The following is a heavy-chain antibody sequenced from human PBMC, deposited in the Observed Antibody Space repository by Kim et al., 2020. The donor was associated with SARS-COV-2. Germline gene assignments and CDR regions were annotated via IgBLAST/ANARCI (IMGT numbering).Heavy chain of an antibody. D-gene: IGHD2-15*01. CDR3: ASEDCSDSTCYY. CDR2: ISTSSYR. V-gene: IGHV3-21*01. J-gene: IGHJ4*02. CDR1: RFAFSSFN. Sequence: GGSLRLSCAASRFAFSSFNMNWVRQAPGKGLEWVSSISTSSYRFYADSVKGRFTISRDNAQNLLYLQMNSLRAEDTAIYYCASEDCSDSTCYYWGQGALVTVSS.